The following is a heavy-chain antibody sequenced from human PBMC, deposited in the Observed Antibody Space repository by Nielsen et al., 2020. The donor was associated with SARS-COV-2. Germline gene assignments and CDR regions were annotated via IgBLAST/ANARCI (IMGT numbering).Heavy chain of an antibody. J-gene: IGHJ4*02. V-gene: IGHV3-23*01. CDR3: AKPHSNYATWGYFDY. D-gene: IGHD4-11*01. CDR2: ISGSGGST. CDR1: GFTFSSYA. Sequence: GESLNISCAASGFTFSSYAMSWVRQAPGKGLEWVSAISGSGGSTYYADSVKGRFTISRDNSKNTLYLQMNSLRAEDTAVYYCAKPHSNYATWGYFDYWGQGTLVTVSS.